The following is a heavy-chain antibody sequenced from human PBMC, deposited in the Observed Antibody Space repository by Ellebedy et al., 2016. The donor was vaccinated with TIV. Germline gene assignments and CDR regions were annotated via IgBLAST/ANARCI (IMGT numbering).Heavy chain of an antibody. CDR3: ARDFFTSPLRFLEWFPGF. D-gene: IGHD3-3*01. CDR1: GFRLDIYS. J-gene: IGHJ4*02. CDR2: IPYDGSNQ. Sequence: GESLKIPCEAPGFRLDIYSMHWVRQAPGKGLEWVAVIPYDGSNQHYADSVKGRFTLSRDSSKNTLHLEMNSLRVEDTAMSYCARDFFTSPLRFLEWFPGFWGQGTLVTVSS. V-gene: IGHV3-30-3*01.